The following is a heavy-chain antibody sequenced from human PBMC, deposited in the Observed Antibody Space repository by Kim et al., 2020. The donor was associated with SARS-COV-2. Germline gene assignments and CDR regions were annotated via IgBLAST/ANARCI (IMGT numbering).Heavy chain of an antibody. J-gene: IGHJ4*02. CDR2: ISYDGSNK. D-gene: IGHD4-17*01. Sequence: GGSLRLSCAASGFTFSSYAMHWVRQAPGKGLEWVAVISYDGSNKYYADSVKGRFTISRDNSKNTLYLQMNSLRAEDTAVYYCGRGSSHDYGDFDFDYWGQGTLVTVSS. V-gene: IGHV3-30*04. CDR1: GFTFSSYA. CDR3: GRGSSHDYGDFDFDY.